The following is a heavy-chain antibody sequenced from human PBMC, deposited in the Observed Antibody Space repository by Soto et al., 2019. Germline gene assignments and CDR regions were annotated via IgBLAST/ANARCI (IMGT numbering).Heavy chain of an antibody. D-gene: IGHD6-6*01. CDR2: IYYSGST. J-gene: IGHJ5*02. CDR1: GGSISSFCYY. V-gene: IGHV4-31*03. CDR3: ARRRAHSSSSVFDP. Sequence: TXSITCTVSGGSISSFCYYLSCIRQHPGKGLEWIGYIYYSGSTYYNPSLKSRVTISVDTSKNQFSLKLSSVTAADTAVYYCARRRAHSSSSVFDPWGQGTLVTVSS.